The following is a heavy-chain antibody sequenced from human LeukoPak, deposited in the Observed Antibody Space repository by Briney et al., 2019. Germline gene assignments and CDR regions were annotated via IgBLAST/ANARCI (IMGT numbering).Heavy chain of an antibody. J-gene: IGHJ6*02. CDR3: AGEMATISYYYGMDV. CDR1: GGSISSSSYY. Sequence: SETLSLTCTVSGGSISSSSYYWGWIRQPPGKGLEWTGSIYYSGSTYYNPSLKSRVTISVDTSKNQFSLKLSSVTAADTAVYYCAGEMATISYYYGMDVWGQGTTVTVSS. V-gene: IGHV4-39*02. CDR2: IYYSGST. D-gene: IGHD5-24*01.